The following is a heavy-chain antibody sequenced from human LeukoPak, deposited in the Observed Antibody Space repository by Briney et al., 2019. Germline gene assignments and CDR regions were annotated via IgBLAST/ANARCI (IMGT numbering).Heavy chain of an antibody. CDR2: KYYSGSA. Sequence: PSGTLSLTCSVSGASVSDGRYYWTWIRQHPGKGLEWIGYKYYSGSAKYNPSLKSRLTISIDTSKNQFSLQLSSVTAADTATYYCATPYCSSISCLDVFNMWGQGTRVTVSS. CDR1: GASVSDGRYY. J-gene: IGHJ3*02. V-gene: IGHV4-31*03. CDR3: ATPYCSSISCLDVFNM. D-gene: IGHD2-2*01.